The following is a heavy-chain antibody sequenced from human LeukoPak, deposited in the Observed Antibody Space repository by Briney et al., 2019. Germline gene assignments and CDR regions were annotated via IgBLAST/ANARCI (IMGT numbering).Heavy chain of an antibody. V-gene: IGHV1-46*01. D-gene: IGHD1-14*01. Sequence: ASVKVSCKASGGTFSSYAISWVRQAPGQGLEWMGIINPSGGSTSYAQKFQGRVTMTRDTSTSTVYMELSSLRSEDTAVYYCARKISTGPGTYYFDYWGQGTLVTVSS. CDR1: GGTFSSYA. CDR3: ARKISTGPGTYYFDY. J-gene: IGHJ4*02. CDR2: INPSGGST.